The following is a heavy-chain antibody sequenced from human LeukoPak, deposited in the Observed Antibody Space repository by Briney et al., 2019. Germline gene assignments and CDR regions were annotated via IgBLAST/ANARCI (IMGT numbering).Heavy chain of an antibody. Sequence: GGSLRLSCAASGFTFSDYYMSWIRQAPGKGLEWVSYISSSSSYTNYAGSVKGRFTISRDNAKNSLYLQMNSLRAEDTAVYYCATSLWFGELAWFDPWGQGALVTVSS. J-gene: IGHJ5*02. CDR2: ISSSSSYT. CDR3: ATSLWFGELAWFDP. CDR1: GFTFSDYY. D-gene: IGHD3-10*01. V-gene: IGHV3-11*06.